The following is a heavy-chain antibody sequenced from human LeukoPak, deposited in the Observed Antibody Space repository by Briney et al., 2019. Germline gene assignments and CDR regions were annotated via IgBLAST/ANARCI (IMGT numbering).Heavy chain of an antibody. Sequence: SETLSLTCAVSGGSISSGGYSWSWIRQPPGKGLEWIGYIYHSGSTYYNPSLKSRVAISVDRSKNQFSLKLSSVTAADTAVYHCARGYNWNNHDAFDIWGQGTMVTVSS. CDR2: IYHSGST. CDR1: GGSISSGGYS. J-gene: IGHJ3*02. CDR3: ARGYNWNNHDAFDI. D-gene: IGHD1-1*01. V-gene: IGHV4-30-2*01.